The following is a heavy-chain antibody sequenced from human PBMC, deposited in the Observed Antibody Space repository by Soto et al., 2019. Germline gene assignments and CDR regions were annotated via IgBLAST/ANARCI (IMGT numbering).Heavy chain of an antibody. CDR1: GFPFSDHY. D-gene: IGHD4-17*01. V-gene: IGHV3-72*01. J-gene: IGHJ3*02. CDR2: SKNRANTYTT. Sequence: GGSLRLSCAASGFPFSDHYMNWFRQAPGKGLEWVGHSKNRANTYTTEYAASVKGRFTISRDDSKNSLYLQMNSLKTDDTAVYYCGRAGSSGDYAIDIWGQGTMVTVSS. CDR3: GRAGSSGDYAIDI.